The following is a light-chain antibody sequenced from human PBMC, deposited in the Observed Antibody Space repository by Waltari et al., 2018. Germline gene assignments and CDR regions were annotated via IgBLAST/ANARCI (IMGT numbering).Light chain of an antibody. CDR1: QDISNY. CDR3: QQYDNLPRT. V-gene: IGKV1-33*01. CDR2: DAS. J-gene: IGKJ1*01. Sequence: DIQMTQSPSSLSASVGDRVTITCQASQDISNYLHWYQQKPGKAPKLLIYDASNLETGGPSRSSGSVSGRDFTFTISSLQPEDIATYDCQQYDNLPRTFGQGTKVEIK.